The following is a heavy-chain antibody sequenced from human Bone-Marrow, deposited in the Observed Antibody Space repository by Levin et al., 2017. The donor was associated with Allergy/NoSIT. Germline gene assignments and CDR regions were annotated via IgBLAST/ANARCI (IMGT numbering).Heavy chain of an antibody. CDR3: AGVGCSSASCYVGNWFDA. D-gene: IGHD2-2*01. CDR1: GYTFNSYA. J-gene: IGHJ5*02. CDR2: INTYNGNT. Sequence: ASVKVSCKASGYTFNSYALSWVRQAPGQGLEWLAWINTYNGNTNYAQKVQGRVTLTTDTSTNTAYMELRSLRSDDTAVYYCAGVGCSSASCYVGNWFDAWGQGTLVTVSS. V-gene: IGHV1-18*01.